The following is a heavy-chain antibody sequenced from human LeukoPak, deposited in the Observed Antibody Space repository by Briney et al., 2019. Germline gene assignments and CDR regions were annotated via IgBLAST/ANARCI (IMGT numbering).Heavy chain of an antibody. CDR3: ASANYYDSSGYSR. CDR1: GGSISSYY. Sequence: SETLSPTCTVSGGSISSYYWSWIRQPPGKGLEWIGYIYYSGSTNYNPSLKSRVTISVDTSKNQFSLKLSSVTAADTAVYYCASANYYDSSGYSRWGQGTLVTVSS. J-gene: IGHJ4*02. CDR2: IYYSGST. V-gene: IGHV4-59*01. D-gene: IGHD3-22*01.